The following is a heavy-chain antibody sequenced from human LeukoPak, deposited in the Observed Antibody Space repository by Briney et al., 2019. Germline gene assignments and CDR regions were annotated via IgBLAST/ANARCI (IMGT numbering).Heavy chain of an antibody. CDR1: GFTVSTNY. CDR2: IYSGGST. CDR3: VRTAGRDGGI. Sequence: GGSLRLSCAASGFTVSTNYMTWVRQAPGKGLEWVSLIYSGGSTYYADSVKGRFTISRDNSKNTLYLQMNSLRAEDTAVYYCVRTAGRDGGIWGQGTLVTVSS. D-gene: IGHD1-26*01. V-gene: IGHV3-53*01. J-gene: IGHJ4*02.